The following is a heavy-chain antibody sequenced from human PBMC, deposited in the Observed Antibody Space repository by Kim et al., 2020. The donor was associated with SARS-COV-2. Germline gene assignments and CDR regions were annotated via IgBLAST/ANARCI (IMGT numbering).Heavy chain of an antibody. V-gene: IGHV6-1*01. J-gene: IGHJ4*02. CDR2: TYYRSKWYN. Sequence: SQTLSLTCAISGDSVSSNSAAWNWIRQSPSRGLEWLGRTYYRSKWYNDYAVSVKSRITINPDTSKNQFSLQLNSVTPEGTAVYYCARVGYYGSGSYYNVEPFDYWGQGTLVTVSS. CDR1: GDSVSSNSAA. D-gene: IGHD3-10*01. CDR3: ARVGYYGSGSYYNVEPFDY.